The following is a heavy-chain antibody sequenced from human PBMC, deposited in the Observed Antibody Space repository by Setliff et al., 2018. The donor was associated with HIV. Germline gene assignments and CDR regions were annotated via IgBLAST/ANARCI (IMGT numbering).Heavy chain of an antibody. CDR1: GYTFTSYA. CDR3: ARSPGDYLFDY. D-gene: IGHD4-17*01. Sequence: ASVKVSCKASGYTFTSYAIHWVRQAPGQSLEWMGWINAGYGNTKYSQKFQGRVTITRDASASSAYMELSSLRSEDTAVYYCARSPGDYLFDYWGQGTLVTVSS. CDR2: INAGYGNT. V-gene: IGHV1-3*01. J-gene: IGHJ4*02.